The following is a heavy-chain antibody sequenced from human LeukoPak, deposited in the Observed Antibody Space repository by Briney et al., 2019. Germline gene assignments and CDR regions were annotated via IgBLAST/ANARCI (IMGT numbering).Heavy chain of an antibody. D-gene: IGHD3-3*01. Sequence: GGSLRLSCAASGFTFSSYAMHWVRQAPGKGLEYVSAISSNGGSTYYANSVKGRFTISRDNSKNTLYLQMGSLRAEDMAVYYCASGFLEWLLNYWGQGTLVTVSS. CDR2: ISSNGGST. CDR1: GFTFSSYA. V-gene: IGHV3-64*01. J-gene: IGHJ4*02. CDR3: ASGFLEWLLNY.